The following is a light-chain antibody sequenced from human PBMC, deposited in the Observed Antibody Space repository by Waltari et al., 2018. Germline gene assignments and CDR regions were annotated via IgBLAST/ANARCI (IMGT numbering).Light chain of an antibody. CDR2: DAS. V-gene: IGKV3-11*01. Sequence: EIVFSHSPATVSLSPGQRGTVSCRASQSVGVNLACYQQKPGQAPRLLIFDASNRATGIPARFSGSGAGTDFTLTITALDPEDFAVYYCQQRRTWPSITFGQGTRLEI. CDR3: QQRRTWPSIT. J-gene: IGKJ5*01. CDR1: QSVGVN.